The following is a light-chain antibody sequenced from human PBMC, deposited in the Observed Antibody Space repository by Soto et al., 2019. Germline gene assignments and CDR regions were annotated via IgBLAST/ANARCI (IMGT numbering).Light chain of an antibody. Sequence: DIQMTQSPSSLSASVGDRVTITCRASQGVSAYLLWYQQRQGTAPKLLLYAASSLQSGVPSRFSGSGSGTDFTLTINSLHPEDFATYYCQQSYSTPITFGQGTRLEIK. CDR3: QQSYSTPIT. CDR2: AAS. CDR1: QGVSAY. J-gene: IGKJ5*01. V-gene: IGKV1-39*01.